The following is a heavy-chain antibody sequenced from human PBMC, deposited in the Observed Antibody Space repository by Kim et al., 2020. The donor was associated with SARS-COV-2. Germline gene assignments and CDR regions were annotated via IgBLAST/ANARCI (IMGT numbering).Heavy chain of an antibody. D-gene: IGHD3-22*01. CDR1: GFTVSSNY. J-gene: IGHJ6*02. V-gene: IGHV3-66*02. Sequence: GGSLRLSCAASGFTVSSNYMSWVRQAPGKGLEWVSVIYSGGSTYYADSVKGRFTISRDNSKNTLYLQMNSLRAEDTAVYYCARQEYYYDSSGYYYYGMDVWGQGTTVTVSS. CDR3: ARQEYYYDSSGYYYYGMDV. CDR2: IYSGGST.